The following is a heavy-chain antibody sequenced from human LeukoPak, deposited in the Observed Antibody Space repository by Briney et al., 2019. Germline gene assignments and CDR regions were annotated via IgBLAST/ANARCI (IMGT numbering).Heavy chain of an antibody. CDR1: GFSISTYG. J-gene: IGHJ4*02. CDR3: TKVPRTNLDMIFDS. D-gene: IGHD3-16*01. V-gene: IGHV3-23*01. Sequence: SGGSRRPSCPALGFSISTYGMSWVPQPPGKGLQWVSSVTGSDDSTFYADPVKGRFTVCRDNSNNTLYLRMNRLRAEDTAVYYCTKVPRTNLDMIFDSWGQGALVTVSS. CDR2: VTGSDDST.